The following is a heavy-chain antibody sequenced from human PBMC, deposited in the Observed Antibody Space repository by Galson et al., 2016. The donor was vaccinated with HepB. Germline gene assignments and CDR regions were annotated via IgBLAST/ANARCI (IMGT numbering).Heavy chain of an antibody. CDR2: ISFDGSKR. Sequence: SLRLSCAGSGFTFGNYALHWVRQAPGKGLEWVAAISFDGSKRSHADSVKGRFVISRDDSKNTLYLQMNSLKTEDTAIYYCASRDFGDYGWFDPWGQGTLVTVSS. CDR3: ASRDFGDYGWFDP. CDR1: GFTFGNYA. J-gene: IGHJ5*02. V-gene: IGHV3-30*09. D-gene: IGHD4-17*01.